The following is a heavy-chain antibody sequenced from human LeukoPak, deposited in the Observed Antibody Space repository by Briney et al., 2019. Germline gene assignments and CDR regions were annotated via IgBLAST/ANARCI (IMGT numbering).Heavy chain of an antibody. CDR2: ISTYNGKT. CDR3: ARDWVTATGTFDY. V-gene: IGHV1-18*01. Sequence: ASVKVSCKASGYIFTNYGISWVRQAPGQGLEWMGWISTYNGKTNYAQKLQGRVTMTIDTSTSTAYMGLRSLRSDDTAVYYCARDWVTATGTFDYWGQGTLVTVSS. J-gene: IGHJ4*02. D-gene: IGHD2-21*02. CDR1: GYIFTNYG.